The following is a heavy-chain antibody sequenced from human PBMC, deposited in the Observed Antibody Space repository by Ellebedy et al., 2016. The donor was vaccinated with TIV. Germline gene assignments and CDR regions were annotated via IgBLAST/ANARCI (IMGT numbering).Heavy chain of an antibody. CDR2: INTDTGHA. CDR3: ARDGGVGWYSLD. Sequence: AASVKVSCKASGYTFNRHAIHWVRQVPGQRPEWMGWINTDTGHAEYSKNFQGRVTIGRATSASTAYMEVSSLTSEDTAVYYCARDGGVGWYSLDWGQGTLITVSS. V-gene: IGHV1-3*04. CDR1: GYTFNRHA. D-gene: IGHD6-19*01. J-gene: IGHJ4*02.